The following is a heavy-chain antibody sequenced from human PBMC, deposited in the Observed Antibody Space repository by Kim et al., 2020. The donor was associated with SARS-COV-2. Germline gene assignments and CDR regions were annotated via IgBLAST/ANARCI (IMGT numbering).Heavy chain of an antibody. Sequence: YSQKFQGRVTVTRDTSASPAYMELSSLRSDDAAIYYCGARPGIAVAGLDFWGQGTLVTVSS. D-gene: IGHD6-19*01. V-gene: IGHV1-3*01. J-gene: IGHJ4*02. CDR3: GARPGIAVAGLDF.